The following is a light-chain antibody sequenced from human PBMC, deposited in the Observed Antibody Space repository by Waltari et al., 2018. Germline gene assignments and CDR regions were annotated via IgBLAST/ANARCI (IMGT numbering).Light chain of an antibody. CDR3: QSYDSSLRGSL. J-gene: IGLJ2*01. CDR1: SSNIGAGSD. CDR2: GKN. Sequence: QSGLTQPPSVSGAPGQRVTISCTGTSSNIGAGSDVPWYQVLPGKAPELLIYGKNKRPAGVADRFSGSRSGTSASLAITGFQAEDEADYYCQSYDSSLRGSLFGGGTKLTVL. V-gene: IGLV1-40*01.